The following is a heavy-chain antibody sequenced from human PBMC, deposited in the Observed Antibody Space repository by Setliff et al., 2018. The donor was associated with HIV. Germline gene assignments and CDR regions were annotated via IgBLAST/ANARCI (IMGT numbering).Heavy chain of an antibody. CDR3: AGGPGTTSIDY. CDR1: GGSIEDEGYY. Sequence: SETLSLTCSVSGGSIEDEGYYWSWIRQPPGKGLEWIGEINHSGSTNYNMSLWSRVTISLDASRNQFSLELISVTAADTAVYYCAGGPGTTSIDYWAQGTLVTVSS. CDR2: INHSGST. D-gene: IGHD1-26*01. V-gene: IGHV4-34*01. J-gene: IGHJ4*02.